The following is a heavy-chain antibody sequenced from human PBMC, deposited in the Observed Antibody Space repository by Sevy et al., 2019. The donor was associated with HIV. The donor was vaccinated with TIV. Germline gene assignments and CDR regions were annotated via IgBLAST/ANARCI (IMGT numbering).Heavy chain of an antibody. J-gene: IGHJ4*02. Sequence: GGSLRLSCSASGLTFSSYAMHWVRQAPGKGLEYVSAISSNGGSTYYADSVKGRFTISRDNSKNTLYLQMSSLRAEDTAVYYCVKDSAFNDFWSGYWVYWGQGTLVTVSS. CDR2: ISSNGGST. V-gene: IGHV3-64D*06. CDR1: GLTFSSYA. CDR3: VKDSAFNDFWSGYWVY. D-gene: IGHD3-3*01.